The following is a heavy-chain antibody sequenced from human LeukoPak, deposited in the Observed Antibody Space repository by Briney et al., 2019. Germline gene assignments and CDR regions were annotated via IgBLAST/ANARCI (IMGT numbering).Heavy chain of an antibody. CDR3: ARRGALSDYGDYGPDFDY. CDR1: GGSISSYY. J-gene: IGHJ4*02. V-gene: IGHV4-59*08. D-gene: IGHD4-17*01. CDR2: SYYSGST. Sequence: SETLSLTCTVSGGSISSYYWSWIRQPPGKGLEWIEYSYYSGSTNYNPSLKSRVTISVDTSKNQFSLKLSSVTAADTAVYYCARRGALSDYGDYGPDFDYWGQGTLVTVSS.